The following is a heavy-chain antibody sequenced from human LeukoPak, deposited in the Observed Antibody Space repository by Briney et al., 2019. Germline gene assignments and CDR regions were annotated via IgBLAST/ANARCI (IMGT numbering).Heavy chain of an antibody. CDR1: GFTFSSYG. CDR2: ISYDGSNK. V-gene: IGHV3-30*18. J-gene: IGHJ4*02. D-gene: IGHD2/OR15-2a*01. Sequence: GRSLRLSCAASGFTFSSYGMHWVRQAPGKGLEWVAVISYDGSNKYYADSVKGRFTISRDSSKNTLYLQMNSLRAEDTAVYYCAKDHYLLDYWGQGTLVTVSS. CDR3: AKDHYLLDY.